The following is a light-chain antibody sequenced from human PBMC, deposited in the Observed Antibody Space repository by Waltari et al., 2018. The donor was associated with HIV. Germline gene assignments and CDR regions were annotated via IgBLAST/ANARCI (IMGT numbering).Light chain of an antibody. CDR3: CSSTSSGLYV. CDR1: SSDVGTYNR. J-gene: IGLJ1*01. CDR2: DVS. Sequence: QSALTQPPSVSGSPGQSVTISCTATSSDVGTYNRVSWYQQPPGTAPKLMILDVSHRPAGVPARFSGSKSGNTASLTISGLRAEDEADYSCCSSTSSGLYVFGTGTKVTVL. V-gene: IGLV2-18*02.